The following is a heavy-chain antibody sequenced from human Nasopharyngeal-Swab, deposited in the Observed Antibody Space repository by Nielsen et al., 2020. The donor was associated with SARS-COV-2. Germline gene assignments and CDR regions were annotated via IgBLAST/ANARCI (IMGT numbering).Heavy chain of an antibody. CDR1: GFTFSDYS. Sequence: GESLKISCAASGFTFSDYSMSWIRQAPGKGLEWVSYISRSDTIYYGDSVRGRFTISRDNSKNTLYLQMNSLRAEDTAVYYCASACSSTSCYGEGENWGQGTLVTVSS. D-gene: IGHD2-2*01. CDR2: ISRSDTI. CDR3: ASACSSTSCYGEGEN. J-gene: IGHJ4*02. V-gene: IGHV3-11*01.